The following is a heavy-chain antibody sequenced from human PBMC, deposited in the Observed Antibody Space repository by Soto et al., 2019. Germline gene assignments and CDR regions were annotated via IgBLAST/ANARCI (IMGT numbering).Heavy chain of an antibody. Sequence: SETLSLTCTVSGGSITSYYWSWIRQPPGKGLEWIGYIYYRGNTNYNPSLKSRVTISVDTPKNQFSLKLSSVTAADTAVYYCARVDTVAGHFDYWGQGTLVTVSS. CDR3: ARVDTVAGHFDY. CDR1: GGSITSYY. J-gene: IGHJ4*02. D-gene: IGHD6-19*01. V-gene: IGHV4-59*01. CDR2: IYYRGNT.